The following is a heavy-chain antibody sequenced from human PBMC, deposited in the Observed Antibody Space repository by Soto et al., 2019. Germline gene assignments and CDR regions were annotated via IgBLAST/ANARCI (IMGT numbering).Heavy chain of an antibody. CDR1: GGSISSSNG. J-gene: IGHJ5*02. CDR3: ARFSGYSYGYWFDP. CDR2: IYHSGST. D-gene: IGHD5-18*01. V-gene: IGHV4-4*02. Sequence: QVQLQESGPGLVKPSGTLSLTCAVSGGSISSSNGWSGVRQPPGQGLGWIGEIYHSGSTNYNPSLKSRVNISVDKSKNQFSLKLSSVTAADTAVYYCARFSGYSYGYWFDPWGQGTLVTVSS.